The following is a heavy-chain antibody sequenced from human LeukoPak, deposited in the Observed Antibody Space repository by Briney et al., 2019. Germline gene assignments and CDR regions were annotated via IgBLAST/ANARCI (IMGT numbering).Heavy chain of an antibody. CDR3: ARDPPAVAANTYG. V-gene: IGHV3-23*01. J-gene: IGHJ4*02. Sequence: GGSLRLTCAASGFTFSSYAMSWVRQAPGKGLEWVSAISASDGRTWYADSVRGRFTISRDNSKNTLYLQMNSLRVDDTAVYYCARDPPAVAANTYGWGQGTLVTVSS. CDR1: GFTFSSYA. D-gene: IGHD6-6*01. CDR2: ISASDGRT.